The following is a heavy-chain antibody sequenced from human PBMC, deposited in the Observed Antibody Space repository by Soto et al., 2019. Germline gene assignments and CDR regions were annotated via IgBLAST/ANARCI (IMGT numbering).Heavy chain of an antibody. CDR2: INPTTGGT. V-gene: IGHV1-2*02. CDR3: ARGHCSPIGCSNYFDY. Sequence: ASVKVSCKASGYTFTGNYLHWVRLAPGQGLEWMALINPTTGGTDYAQKFQGRVTMTWDTSISTAYMELSSLRSDDTAIYYCARGHCSPIGCSNYFDYCRQGTLVTVSS. D-gene: IGHD2-15*01. CDR1: GYTFTGNY. J-gene: IGHJ4*02.